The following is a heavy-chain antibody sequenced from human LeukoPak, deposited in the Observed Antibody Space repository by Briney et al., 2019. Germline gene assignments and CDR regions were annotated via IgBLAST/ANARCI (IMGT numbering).Heavy chain of an antibody. D-gene: IGHD4-23*01. CDR2: ISYDGSNK. CDR3: AKVKTTVVTPRGGDENYGMDV. Sequence: GGSLRLSCAASGFTFSSYAMHWVRQAPGKGLEWVAVISYDGSNKYYADSVKGRFTISRDNSKNTLYLQMNSLRAEDTAVYYCAKVKTTVVTPRGGDENYGMDVWGQGTTVTVSS. CDR1: GFTFSSYA. V-gene: IGHV3-30-3*01. J-gene: IGHJ6*02.